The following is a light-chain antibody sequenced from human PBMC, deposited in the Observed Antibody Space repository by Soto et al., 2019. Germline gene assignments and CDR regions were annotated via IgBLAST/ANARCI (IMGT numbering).Light chain of an antibody. V-gene: IGLV1-40*01. CDR2: GNS. J-gene: IGLJ1*01. CDR3: QSYDSSLSGSYV. Sequence: LLTQPPSVSGAPGQWVTISGAGSGSNSGAGYDVHWYQQLPGTAPKLLIYGNSNRPSGVPDRFSGSKSGTSASLAITGLQAEDEADYYYQSYDSSLSGSYVFGTGTKVTVL. CDR1: GSNSGAGYD.